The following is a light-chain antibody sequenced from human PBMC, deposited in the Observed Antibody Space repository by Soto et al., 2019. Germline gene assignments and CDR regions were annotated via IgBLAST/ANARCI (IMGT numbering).Light chain of an antibody. CDR1: QSIYRH. V-gene: IGKV1-39*01. Sequence: DIQMTQSPSSLSASVGDRVTITCRASQSIYRHLNWYQQEPGKAPILLIYGASNLLSGVPSRFSGSGSGTDFTLTISPLQREDFASYYCQQSHSVPLTFGGGTKVEIK. J-gene: IGKJ4*01. CDR3: QQSHSVPLT. CDR2: GAS.